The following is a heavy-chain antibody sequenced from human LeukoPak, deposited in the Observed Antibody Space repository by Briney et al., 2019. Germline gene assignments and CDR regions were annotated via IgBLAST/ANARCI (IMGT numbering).Heavy chain of an antibody. V-gene: IGHV3-30*02. Sequence: GGSLRLSCATSGFNFRTFGTHWLRQAPGKGLEWVAFIQVDGSKGSYADSVRGRFTISRDNSKNTLSLQMNSLRAEDTAVYYCAKDHLVGGWGQLYDYWGQGTLVTVSS. CDR1: GFNFRTFG. CDR3: AKDHLVGGWGQLYDY. D-gene: IGHD4-23*01. CDR2: IQVDGSKG. J-gene: IGHJ4*02.